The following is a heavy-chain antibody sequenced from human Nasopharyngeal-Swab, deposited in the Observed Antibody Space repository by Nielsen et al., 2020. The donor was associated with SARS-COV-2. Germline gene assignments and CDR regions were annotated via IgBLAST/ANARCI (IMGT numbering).Heavy chain of an antibody. Sequence: SLKISCAASGFTFDDYAMHWVRQAPGKGLEWVPGISWNSGSIGYADSVKGRFTISRDNAKNSLYLQMNSLRAEDTALYYCAKLGSGSYPFDYWGQGTLVTVSS. CDR2: ISWNSGSI. J-gene: IGHJ4*02. CDR3: AKLGSGSYPFDY. CDR1: GFTFDDYA. V-gene: IGHV3-9*01. D-gene: IGHD1-26*01.